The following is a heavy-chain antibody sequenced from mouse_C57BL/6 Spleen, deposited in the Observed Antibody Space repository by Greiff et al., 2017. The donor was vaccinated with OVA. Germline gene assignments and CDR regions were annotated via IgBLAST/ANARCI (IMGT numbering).Heavy chain of an antibody. Sequence: VQLQQSGTVLARPGASVKMSCKTSGYTFTSYWMHWVKQRPGQGLEWIGAIYPGNSDTSYNQKFKGKAKLTAVTSASTAYMELSSLTNEDSAVYYCTSLYYDYDDAMDYWGQGTSVTVSS. D-gene: IGHD2-4*01. V-gene: IGHV1-5*01. CDR1: GYTFTSYW. CDR3: TSLYYDYDDAMDY. J-gene: IGHJ4*01. CDR2: IYPGNSDT.